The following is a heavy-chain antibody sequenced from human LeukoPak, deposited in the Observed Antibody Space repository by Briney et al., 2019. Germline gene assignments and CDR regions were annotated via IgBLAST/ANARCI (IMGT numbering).Heavy chain of an antibody. CDR1: GYTLTGYY. J-gene: IGHJ4*02. CDR3: ARDLAVATL. V-gene: IGHV1-2*02. D-gene: IGHD6-19*01. CDR2: INPSSGDT. Sequence: ASMKVSCKPFGYTLTGYYILWVRQAPGQGLEWMGWINPSSGDTNYAQKFQGRVTMTRDTSISTTYMELRRLTSDDTAVYYCARDLAVATLWGQGTLVTVSS.